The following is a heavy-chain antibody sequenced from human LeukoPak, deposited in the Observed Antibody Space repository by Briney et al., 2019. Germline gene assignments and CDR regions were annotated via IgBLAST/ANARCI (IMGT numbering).Heavy chain of an antibody. Sequence: GGSLRLSCAASGFTFSSYEMNWVRQAPGKGLEWVSYISSSGSTIYYADSVKGRFTISRDNAKNSLYLQMNSLRAEDTAVYYCARVVPAAMPSAYYMDVWGKGTTVTVSS. J-gene: IGHJ6*03. CDR3: ARVVPAAMPSAYYMDV. V-gene: IGHV3-48*03. CDR2: ISSSGSTI. CDR1: GFTFSSYE. D-gene: IGHD2-2*01.